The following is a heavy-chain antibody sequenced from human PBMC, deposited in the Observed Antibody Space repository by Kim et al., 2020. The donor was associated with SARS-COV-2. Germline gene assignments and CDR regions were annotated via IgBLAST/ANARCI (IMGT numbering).Heavy chain of an antibody. V-gene: IGHV3-48*04. CDR2: ISSSSSTI. Sequence: GGSLRLSCAASGFTFSSYSMNWVRQAPGKGLEWVSYISSSSSTIYYADSVKGRFTISRDNAKNSLYLQMNSLRAEDTAVYYCARGPVTTTLSDAFDIWGQGTMVTVSS. D-gene: IGHD4-17*01. CDR1: GFTFSSYS. J-gene: IGHJ3*02. CDR3: ARGPVTTTLSDAFDI.